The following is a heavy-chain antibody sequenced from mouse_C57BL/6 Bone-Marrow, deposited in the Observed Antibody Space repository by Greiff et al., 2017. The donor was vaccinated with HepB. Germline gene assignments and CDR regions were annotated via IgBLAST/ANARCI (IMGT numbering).Heavy chain of an antibody. CDR1: GYTFTSYW. CDR2: IDPSDSYT. V-gene: IGHV1-69*01. CDR3: ARRPY. J-gene: IGHJ3*01. Sequence: QVQLQQSGAELVMPGASVKLSCKASGYTFTSYWMHWVKQRPGQGLEWIGEIDPSDSYTNYNQKFKGKSTLTVDKSSSTAYMQLSSLTSEDSAVYYCARRPYWGQGTLVTVSA.